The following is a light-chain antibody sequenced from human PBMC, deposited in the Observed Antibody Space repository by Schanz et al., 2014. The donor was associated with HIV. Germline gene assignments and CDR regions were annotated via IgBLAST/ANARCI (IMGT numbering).Light chain of an antibody. J-gene: IGLJ2*01. V-gene: IGLV2-14*03. CDR3: STWDDRLNGPV. CDR1: SRDVGGQNY. Sequence: QSALTQPASVSGSPGQSITISCTGTSRDVGGQNYVSWYQQHPAKAPKLMIYDVSKRPSGVSNRFSGSKSGNTASLTISGLQAEDEADYYCSTWDDRLNGPVFGGGTKLTVL. CDR2: DVS.